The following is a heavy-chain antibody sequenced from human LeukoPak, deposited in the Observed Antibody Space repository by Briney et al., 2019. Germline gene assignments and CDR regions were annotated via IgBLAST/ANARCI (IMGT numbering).Heavy chain of an antibody. V-gene: IGHV3-30*02. J-gene: IGHJ4*02. CDR1: GFTFSSYG. CDR3: ARVSSWYRSTDFDY. D-gene: IGHD6-13*01. Sequence: PGGSLRLSCAASGFTFSSYGMHWVRQAPGKGLEWVAFIRYDGSNKYYADSVKGRFTISRDNSKNTLYLQMNSLRAEDTAVYYCARVSSWYRSTDFDYWGQGTLVTVSS. CDR2: IRYDGSNK.